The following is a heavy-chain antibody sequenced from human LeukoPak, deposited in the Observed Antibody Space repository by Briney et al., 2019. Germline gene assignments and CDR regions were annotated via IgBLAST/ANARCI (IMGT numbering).Heavy chain of an antibody. V-gene: IGHV3-23*01. CDR1: GFTFSSYG. CDR2: ISGSGGST. Sequence: GGSLRLSCAASGFTFSSYGMSWVRQAPGKGLEWVSAISGSGGSTYYADSVKGRFTIYTLYLQMNSLRAEDTAVYYCAKARGLWFGELTVFDYWGQGTLVTVSS. CDR3: AKARGLWFGELTVFDY. J-gene: IGHJ4*02. D-gene: IGHD3-10*01.